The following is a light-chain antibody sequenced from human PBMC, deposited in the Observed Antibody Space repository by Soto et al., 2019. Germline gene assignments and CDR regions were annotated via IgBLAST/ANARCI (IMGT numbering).Light chain of an antibody. CDR1: QAIRND. CDR3: QQSYSTPRT. CDR2: AAS. J-gene: IGKJ1*01. Sequence: DIQMTQSPSSLSASVGDRFTITCLASQAIRNDLGWYQQKPAKAPKRLIYAASSLESGVPSRFSGSGSGTDFTLTTSSLQPEDFATYYCQQSYSTPRTFGQGTKVDI. V-gene: IGKV1-39*01.